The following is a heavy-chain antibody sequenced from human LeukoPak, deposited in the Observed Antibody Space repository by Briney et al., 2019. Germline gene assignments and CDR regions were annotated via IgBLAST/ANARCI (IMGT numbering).Heavy chain of an antibody. CDR2: IYSGGST. D-gene: IGHD3-10*01. CDR3: AATTLITMVRGVITNGYMDV. Sequence: GGSLRLSCAASGFTVSGKYMTWVRQAPGKGLEWVSVIYSGGSTFYAGSLEGRFTISRDNSKNMLYLQMNSLRAEDTAVYYCAATTLITMVRGVITNGYMDVWGKGTTVTVSS. CDR1: GFTVSGKY. V-gene: IGHV3-66*02. J-gene: IGHJ6*03.